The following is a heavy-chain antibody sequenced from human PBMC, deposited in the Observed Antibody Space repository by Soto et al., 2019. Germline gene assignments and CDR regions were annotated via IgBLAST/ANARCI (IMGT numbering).Heavy chain of an antibody. J-gene: IGHJ2*01. V-gene: IGHV2-5*01. Sequence: QITLKESGPTLVKPTQTLTLTCTFSGFSLSTSGVGVGWIRQPPGKALEWLALIYWKDDKRYSPSLKSSLTNPKDSSKNLGVPTMTYMDPVDTATDSKALSRKWLFWFDLWGRGTLVTVSS. CDR2: IYWKDDK. CDR3: ALSRKWLFWFDL. D-gene: IGHD3-22*01. CDR1: GFSLSTSGVG.